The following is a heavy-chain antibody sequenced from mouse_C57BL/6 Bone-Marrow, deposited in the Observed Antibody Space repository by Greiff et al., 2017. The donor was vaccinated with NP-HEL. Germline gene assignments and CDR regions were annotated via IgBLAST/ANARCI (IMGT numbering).Heavy chain of an antibody. V-gene: IGHV2-9-1*01. Sequence: VKLMESGPGLVAPSQSLSITCTVSGFSLTSYAISWVRQPPGKGLEWLGVIWTGGGTNYNSALKSRLSISKDNSKSQVFLKMNSLQTDDTARYYCARDSGSNFPYAMDYWGQGTSVTVSS. D-gene: IGHD2-5*01. J-gene: IGHJ4*01. CDR3: ARDSGSNFPYAMDY. CDR1: GFSLTSYA. CDR2: IWTGGGT.